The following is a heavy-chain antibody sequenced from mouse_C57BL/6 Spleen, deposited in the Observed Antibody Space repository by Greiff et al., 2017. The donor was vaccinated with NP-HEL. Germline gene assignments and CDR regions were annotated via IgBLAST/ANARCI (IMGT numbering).Heavy chain of an antibody. CDR1: GYTFTSYW. V-gene: IGHV1-50*01. CDR3: ARSDYYGSRGYFDV. J-gene: IGHJ1*03. CDR2: IDPSDSYT. Sequence: QVQLQQSGAELVKPGASVKLSCKASGYTFTSYWMQWVKQRPGQGLEWIGEIDPSDSYTNYNQKFKGKATLTVDTSSSTAYMQLSSLTSEDSAVYYCARSDYYGSRGYFDVWGTGTTVTVSS. D-gene: IGHD1-1*01.